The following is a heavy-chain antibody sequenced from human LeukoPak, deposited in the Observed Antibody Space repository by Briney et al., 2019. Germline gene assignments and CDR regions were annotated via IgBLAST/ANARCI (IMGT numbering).Heavy chain of an antibody. CDR2: INHSGRT. V-gene: IGHV4-34*01. D-gene: IGHD2-2*01. J-gene: IGHJ6*02. CDR1: GGSFSGYY. CDR3: ARFNTRGYCSSTSCYYYYYYGMDV. Sequence: SETLSLTCAVYGGSFSGYYWSWIRQPPGKGLEWIGEINHSGRTNYNPSPKSRVNISVDTSKNQFSLKLSSVTAADTAVYYCARFNTRGYCSSTSCYYYYYYGMDVWGQGTTVTVSS.